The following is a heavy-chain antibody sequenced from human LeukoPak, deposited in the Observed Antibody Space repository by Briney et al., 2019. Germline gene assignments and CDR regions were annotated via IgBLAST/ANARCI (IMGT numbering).Heavy chain of an antibody. Sequence: GGSLRLSGAASGFTFSNYWMHWVRQAPGRGRVWVSRINSDGSTTNYADSVKGRFTISRDNAKNTLFLQMNSLRAEDTAVYYCASLQNVPSYYYYYVMDVWGQGTTVTVSS. D-gene: IGHD2/OR15-2a*01. CDR2: INSDGSTT. J-gene: IGHJ6*02. CDR3: ASLQNVPSYYYYYVMDV. CDR1: GFTFSNYW. V-gene: IGHV3-74*01.